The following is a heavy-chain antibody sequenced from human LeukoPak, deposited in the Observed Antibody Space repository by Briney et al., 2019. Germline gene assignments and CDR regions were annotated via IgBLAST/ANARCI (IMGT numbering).Heavy chain of an antibody. CDR2: ISYDGSNK. J-gene: IGHJ4*02. D-gene: IGHD3-22*01. V-gene: IGHV3-30*03. Sequence: PGGSLRLSCAASGFTFSSYWMSWVRQAPGKGLEWVAVISYDGSNKYYADSVKGRFTISRDNSKNTLYLQMNSLRAEDTAVYYCARSYYEYYYDSSGYYRPYFDYWGQGTLVTVSS. CDR1: GFTFSSYW. CDR3: ARSYYEYYYDSSGYYRPYFDY.